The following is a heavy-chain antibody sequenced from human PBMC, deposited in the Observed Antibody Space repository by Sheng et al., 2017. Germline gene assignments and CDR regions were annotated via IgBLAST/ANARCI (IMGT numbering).Heavy chain of an antibody. D-gene: IGHD1-26*01. J-gene: IGHJ6*03. CDR1: GYTFTSYD. CDR3: ARCGGYDRGDYYYMDV. V-gene: IGHV1-8*03. CDR2: MNPNSGNT. Sequence: QVQLVQSGAEVKKPGASVKVSCKASGYTFTSYDINWVRQATGQGLEWMGWMNPNSGNTGYAQKFQGRVTITRNTSISTAYMELSSLRSEDTAVYYCARCGGYDRGDYYYMDVWGKGTTVTVSS.